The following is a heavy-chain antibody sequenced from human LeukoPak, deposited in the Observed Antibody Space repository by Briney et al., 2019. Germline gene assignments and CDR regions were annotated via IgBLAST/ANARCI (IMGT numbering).Heavy chain of an antibody. J-gene: IGHJ6*02. D-gene: IGHD4-17*01. Sequence: GSLRLSCAASGFTFSSYAMSWVRQAPGKGLEWVSAISGSGGSTYYADSVKGRFTISRDNSKNTLYLQMNSLRAEDTAVYYCAKVWYGDYRQGIDVWGQGTTVTVSS. CDR2: ISGSGGST. CDR1: GFTFSSYA. CDR3: AKVWYGDYRQGIDV. V-gene: IGHV3-23*01.